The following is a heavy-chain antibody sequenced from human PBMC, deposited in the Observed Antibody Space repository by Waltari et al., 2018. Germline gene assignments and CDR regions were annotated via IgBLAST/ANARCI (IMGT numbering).Heavy chain of an antibody. Sequence: EVHLVQSGGGLVQHGGSLRLSCAASGFNFSSYSMDWFRQAPGKGLEWVSYISSSSTVYYADSVKGRFTISRDNAKNSLYLQMNSLRAEDTAVYYCAREYYTHFDYWGQGTLVTVSS. J-gene: IGHJ4*02. D-gene: IGHD3-10*01. CDR1: GFNFSSYS. V-gene: IGHV3-48*01. CDR3: AREYYTHFDY. CDR2: ISSSSTV.